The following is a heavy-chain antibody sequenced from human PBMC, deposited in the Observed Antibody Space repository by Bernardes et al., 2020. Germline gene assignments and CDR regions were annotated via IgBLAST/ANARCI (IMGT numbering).Heavy chain of an antibody. Sequence: GGSRSPSSAASGFTVSRYAMHWVRPAPGKGLEWVAVISYDGSNKYYADSVKGRFTISRDNSKNTLHLQMNSLRAEDTAVYYCARGGSTTVTPFDYWGQGTLVTVSS. CDR3: ARGGSTTVTPFDY. CDR2: ISYDGSNK. V-gene: IGHV3-30-3*01. CDR1: GFTVSRYA. D-gene: IGHD4-17*01. J-gene: IGHJ4*02.